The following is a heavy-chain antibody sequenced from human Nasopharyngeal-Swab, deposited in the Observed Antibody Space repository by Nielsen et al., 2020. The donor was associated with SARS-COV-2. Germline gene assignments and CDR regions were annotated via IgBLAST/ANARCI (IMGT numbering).Heavy chain of an antibody. Sequence: GGSLRLSCAASGFVFSASAIHWVRQASGNGLEWLCRIGDKAHNYATTYGASMKGRFTISRDDSKNTAFLQMDSLKTEDTALYYCTTDFYFDYWGQGTLVTVSS. V-gene: IGHV3-73*01. CDR3: TTDFYFDY. CDR1: GFVFSASA. J-gene: IGHJ4*02. CDR2: IGDKAHNYAT.